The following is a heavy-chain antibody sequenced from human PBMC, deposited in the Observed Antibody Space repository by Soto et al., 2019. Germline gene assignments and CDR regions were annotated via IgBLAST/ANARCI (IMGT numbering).Heavy chain of an antibody. J-gene: IGHJ6*02. CDR2: IYWDDDK. CDR3: AVMGDYYYGMDV. Sequence: QITLKESGPTLVKPTQTLTLTCTFSGFSLSTSGVGVGWIRQPPGKALECLALIYWDDDKRYSPSLTSRLTITKDTAKNHVVLTRTNRDPGDTATYYCAVMGDYYYGMDVWGQGTTVTVSS. CDR1: GFSLSTSGVG. D-gene: IGHD3-16*01. V-gene: IGHV2-5*02.